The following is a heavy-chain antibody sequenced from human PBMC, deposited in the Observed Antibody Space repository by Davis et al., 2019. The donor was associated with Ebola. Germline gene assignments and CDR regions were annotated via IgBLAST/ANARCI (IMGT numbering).Heavy chain of an antibody. V-gene: IGHV1-69*06. CDR1: GGTFSSYA. Sequence: SVKVSCKASGGTFSSYAISWVRQAPGQGLEWMGGIIPIFGTANYAQKFQGRVTITADKSTSTAYMELSSLRSEDTAVYYCASGEVQLWLQAYYYYGMDVWGQGTTVTVSS. J-gene: IGHJ6*02. CDR3: ASGEVQLWLQAYYYYGMDV. CDR2: IIPIFGTA. D-gene: IGHD5-18*01.